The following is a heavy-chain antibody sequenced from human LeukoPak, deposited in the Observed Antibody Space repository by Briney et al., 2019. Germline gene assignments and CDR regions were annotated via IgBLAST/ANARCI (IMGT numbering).Heavy chain of an antibody. CDR1: GFTFSSYG. D-gene: IGHD2-15*01. CDR3: AKGLEGSPPLPFDP. CDR2: ISYDGSNK. V-gene: IGHV3-30*18. Sequence: GGSLRLSCAASGFTFSSYGMHWARQAPGKGLEWVAVISYDGSNKYYAGSVKGRFSISRDNSMNTLYLQMNSLRAEDTAVYYCAKGLEGSPPLPFDPWGHGTLVTVSS. J-gene: IGHJ5*02.